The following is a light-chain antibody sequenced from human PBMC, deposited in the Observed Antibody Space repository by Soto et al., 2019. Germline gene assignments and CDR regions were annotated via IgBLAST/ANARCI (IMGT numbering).Light chain of an antibody. J-gene: IGKJ1*01. V-gene: IGKV1-8*01. CDR3: QQYYSYPGT. CDR2: AAS. CDR1: QGISSY. Sequence: AIRMTQPPSSFSASTGDRVTITCRASQGISSYLAWYQQKPGKAPKLLIYAASTLQSGVPSRFSGSGSGTDFTLTISCLQSEDFATYYCQQYYSYPGTFGQGTKVEIK.